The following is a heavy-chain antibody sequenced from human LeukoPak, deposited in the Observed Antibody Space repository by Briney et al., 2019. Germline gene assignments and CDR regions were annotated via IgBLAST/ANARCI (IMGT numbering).Heavy chain of an antibody. CDR2: IYSGGST. Sequence: GGSLRLSCAASGFTVSSNDMSWVRQAPGKGLECISVIYSGGSTDYADSVKGRFTISRDSSKNTLYLQMNRLRAEDAAVYYCAKAPVTTCSGAYCYPFDYWGQGTLVTVSS. J-gene: IGHJ4*02. V-gene: IGHV3-53*01. CDR1: GFTVSSND. CDR3: AKAPVTTCSGAYCYPFDY. D-gene: IGHD2-21*01.